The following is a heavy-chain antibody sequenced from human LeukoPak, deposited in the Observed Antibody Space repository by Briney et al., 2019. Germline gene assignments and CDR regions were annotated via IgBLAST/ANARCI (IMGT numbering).Heavy chain of an antibody. J-gene: IGHJ4*02. Sequence: GGSLRLSCAASGITFSNYGMNWVRQAPGKGLEWVAVISYDGSNKYYADSVKGRFTISRDNSKNTLNLQMNSLRAEDTAVYYCAHISSSWPDYWGQGTLVTVSS. CDR3: AHISSSWPDY. V-gene: IGHV3-30*03. D-gene: IGHD6-13*01. CDR2: ISYDGSNK. CDR1: GITFSNYG.